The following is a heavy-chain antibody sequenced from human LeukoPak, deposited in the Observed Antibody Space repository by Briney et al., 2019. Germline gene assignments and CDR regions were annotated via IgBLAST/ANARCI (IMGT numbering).Heavy chain of an antibody. CDR2: ILPGGGDT. J-gene: IGHJ4*02. D-gene: IGHD6-13*01. CDR3: AKAWPAAGTFDS. V-gene: IGHV3-23*01. CDR1: GFTFSSYA. Sequence: GGSLRLSCAASGFTFSSYAMTWVRQAPGKGLEWVANILPGGGDTYYADSVKGRLTISRDTSKNTLYLQMNTLRVEDTAVYYCAKAWPAAGTFDSWGQGSLVTVSS.